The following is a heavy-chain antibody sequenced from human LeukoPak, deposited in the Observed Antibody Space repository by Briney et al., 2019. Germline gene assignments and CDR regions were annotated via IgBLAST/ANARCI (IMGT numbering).Heavy chain of an antibody. V-gene: IGHV3-49*03. CDR2: IRSKAYGGTT. CDR1: GFTFGDYA. CDR3: TRSGGSYRHRTDY. Sequence: QPGRSLRLSCTASGFTFGDYAMSGFRQDPGKGLEWVGFIRSKAYGGTTEYAASVKGRFTISRDDSKSIAKLQMNSLKTEDTAVYYCTRSGGSYRHRTDYWGQGTLVTVSS. D-gene: IGHD3-16*02. J-gene: IGHJ4*02.